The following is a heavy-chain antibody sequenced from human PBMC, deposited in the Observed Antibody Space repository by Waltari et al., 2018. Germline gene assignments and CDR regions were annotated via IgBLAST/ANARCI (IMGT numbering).Heavy chain of an antibody. V-gene: IGHV1-69-2*01. CDR2: VVPEDGEK. D-gene: IGHD3-22*01. CDR3: ATDYYDSSGYYDFDY. J-gene: IGHJ4*02. Sequence: EVQLVQSGAEVKKPGATVKISCKASGYTFTDYYMHWVQQAPGKGLEWMGRVVPEDGEKKYAGKFQGRVTITADTSTDTAYMELSSLRSEDTAVYYCATDYYDSSGYYDFDYWGQGTLVTVSS. CDR1: GYTFTDYY.